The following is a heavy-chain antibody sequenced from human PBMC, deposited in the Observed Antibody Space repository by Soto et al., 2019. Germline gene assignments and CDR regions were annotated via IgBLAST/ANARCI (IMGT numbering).Heavy chain of an antibody. V-gene: IGHV1-18*04. J-gene: IGHJ4*02. CDR2: ISAYNGNT. Sequence: QVQLVQSGAEVKKPGASVKVSCKASGYTFTSYGISWVRQAPGQGLEWMGWISAYNGNTNYAQKLQGRVTMTTDTSTSTAYMELRSLRSYDTAVYYCARSSRRGKYYYDSSFPDYWGQGTLVTVSS. D-gene: IGHD3-22*01. CDR3: ARSSRRGKYYYDSSFPDY. CDR1: GYTFTSYG.